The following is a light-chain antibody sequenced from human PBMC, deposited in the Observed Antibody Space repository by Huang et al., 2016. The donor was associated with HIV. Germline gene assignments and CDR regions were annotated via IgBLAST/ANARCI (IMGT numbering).Light chain of an antibody. Sequence: EIVMTQSPATLSVSPGETVALSCRASQSLSGNLAWYQHKPGQTPRLFIYATSIRAAGVAGRFGGSGSGSEFTLTISSLLSEDSAVYYCQHYNDWPRTFGQGTKLEIK. J-gene: IGKJ2*01. CDR1: QSLSGN. V-gene: IGKV3D-15*01. CDR3: QHYNDWPRT. CDR2: ATS.